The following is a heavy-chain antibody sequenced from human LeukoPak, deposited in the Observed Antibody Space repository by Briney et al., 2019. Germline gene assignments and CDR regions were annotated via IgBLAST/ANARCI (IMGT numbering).Heavy chain of an antibody. CDR3: AKGGSSSWDYFDY. Sequence: AGGSLRLSCAASGFTFSSYEMNWVRQAPGKGLEWVSYISSSGSTIYYADSVKGRFTISRDSSKNTLHLQMNSLRPEDTAVYYCAKGGSSSWDYFDYWGQGTLVTVSS. CDR1: GFTFSSYE. V-gene: IGHV3-48*03. J-gene: IGHJ4*02. CDR2: ISSSGSTI. D-gene: IGHD6-13*01.